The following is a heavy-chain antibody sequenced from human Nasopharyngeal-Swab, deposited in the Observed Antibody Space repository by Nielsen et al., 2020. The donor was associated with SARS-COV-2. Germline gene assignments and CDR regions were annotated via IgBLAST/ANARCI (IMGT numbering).Heavy chain of an antibody. Sequence: SETLSLTCAVYGGSFSGYYWSWIRQPPGKGLEWIGEINHGGSTNYNPSLKSRVTISVDTSKNQFSLKLSSVTAADTAVYYCARGGYDYVWGSYRGYFDYWGQGTLVTVSS. CDR2: INHGGST. CDR1: GGSFSGYY. J-gene: IGHJ4*02. CDR3: ARGGYDYVWGSYRGYFDY. V-gene: IGHV4-34*01. D-gene: IGHD3-16*02.